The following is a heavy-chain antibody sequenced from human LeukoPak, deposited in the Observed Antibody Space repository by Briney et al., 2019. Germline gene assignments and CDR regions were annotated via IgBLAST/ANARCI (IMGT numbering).Heavy chain of an antibody. CDR1: GFTFSKYW. D-gene: IGHD3-10*01. J-gene: IGHJ3*02. Sequence: GGSLRLSCAASGFTFSKYWMTWVRQAPGKGLEWVANIKQDGSEIYYVDSVRGRFTISRDNAKNSLYLQMSSLRAEDTAVYYCGRDKEEMVRAPYAFGIWGQGTMVTVSS. V-gene: IGHV3-7*01. CDR2: IKQDGSEI. CDR3: GRDKEEMVRAPYAFGI.